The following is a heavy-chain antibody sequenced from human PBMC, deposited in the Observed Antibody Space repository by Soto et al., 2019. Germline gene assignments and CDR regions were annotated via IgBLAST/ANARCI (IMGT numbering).Heavy chain of an antibody. J-gene: IGHJ4*02. V-gene: IGHV3-30*18. D-gene: IGHD3-10*01. Sequence: QVQLVESGGGVVQPGRSLRLSCAASGFSFSDYGMHWVRQAPGKGLEWVAVISYDGSNKYYADSVKGRFTTSRDNSNNTLYLHMNSLRAEDTAVYYCAKDRVRGVIIYYFDYWGQGTLVTVSS. CDR2: ISYDGSNK. CDR3: AKDRVRGVIIYYFDY. CDR1: GFSFSDYG.